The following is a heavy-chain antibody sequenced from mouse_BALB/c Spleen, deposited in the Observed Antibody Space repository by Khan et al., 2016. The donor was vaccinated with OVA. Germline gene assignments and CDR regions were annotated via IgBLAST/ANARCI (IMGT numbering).Heavy chain of an antibody. CDR2: ILPGSGST. J-gene: IGHJ2*01. Sequence: QVQLKQSGAEVMKPGASVKISCKATGYTFSSYWIEWVKQRPGHGLEWIGEILPGSGSTNYNEKFKGKATFTADTSSNTAYMQLSSLTSEDSAVYYCARTTYYFDYWGQGTTLTVSS. V-gene: IGHV1-9*01. CDR1: GYTFSSYW. CDR3: ARTTYYFDY.